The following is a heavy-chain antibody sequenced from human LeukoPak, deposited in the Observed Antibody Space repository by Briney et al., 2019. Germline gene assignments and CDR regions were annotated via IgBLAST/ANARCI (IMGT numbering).Heavy chain of an antibody. Sequence: GGTLRLSCAASGFTFSSYGMHWVRQAPGKGLEWVAVIWYDGSNKYYADSVKHRFTISRDNSKNTLYLQMNSRRAEDTAVYYCARDARSGSYYSILPYWGQGTLVTVSS. CDR1: GFTFSSYG. CDR2: IWYDGSNK. CDR3: ARDARSGSYYSILPY. J-gene: IGHJ4*02. V-gene: IGHV3-33*01. D-gene: IGHD1-26*01.